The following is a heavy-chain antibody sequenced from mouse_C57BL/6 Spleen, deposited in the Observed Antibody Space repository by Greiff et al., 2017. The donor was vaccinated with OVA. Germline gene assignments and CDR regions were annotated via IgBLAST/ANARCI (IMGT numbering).Heavy chain of an antibody. V-gene: IGHV1-82*01. J-gene: IGHJ2*01. CDR3: ASHDYDGGNYFDY. D-gene: IGHD2-4*01. CDR2: IYPGDGDT. Sequence: VQLQQSGPELVKPGASVKISCKASGYAFSSSWMNWVKQRPGKGLEWIGRIYPGDGDTNYNGKFKGKATLTADKSSSTAYMQLSSLTSEDSAVYFCASHDYDGGNYFDYWGQGTTLTVSS. CDR1: GYAFSSSW.